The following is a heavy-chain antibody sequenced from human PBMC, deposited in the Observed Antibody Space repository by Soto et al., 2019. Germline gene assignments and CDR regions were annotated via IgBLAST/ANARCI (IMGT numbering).Heavy chain of an antibody. J-gene: IGHJ5*02. CDR3: ARGITGTTFRFDP. V-gene: IGHV4-59*01. D-gene: IGHD1-7*01. Sequence: ETLSLTCTVSGGSISSYYWSWIRQPPGKGLEWIGYIYYSGSTNYNPSLKSRVTISVDTSKNQFSLKLSSVTAADTAVYYCARGITGTTFRFDPWGQGTLVTVSS. CDR1: GGSISSYY. CDR2: IYYSGST.